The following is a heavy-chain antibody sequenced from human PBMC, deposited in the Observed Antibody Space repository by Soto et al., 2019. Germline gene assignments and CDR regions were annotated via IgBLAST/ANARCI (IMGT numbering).Heavy chain of an antibody. D-gene: IGHD4-4*01. V-gene: IGHV3-30*18. Sequence: WGSLVVACASSGFTFSIFGMPWVRQAPGKGLDLVAVISSGGGLKYDADSVKGRFTISRDNSKNTLYLQMNSLRAEDTAIYYCAKETHSKGYGSYFDYWGQGVMVTVSS. J-gene: IGHJ4*02. CDR1: GFTFSIFG. CDR2: ISSGGGLK. CDR3: AKETHSKGYGSYFDY.